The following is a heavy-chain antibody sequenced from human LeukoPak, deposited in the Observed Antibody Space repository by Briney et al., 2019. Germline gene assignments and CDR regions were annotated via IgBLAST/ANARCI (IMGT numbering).Heavy chain of an antibody. J-gene: IGHJ4*02. CDR3: ARDLGYSSGGRCDDS. Sequence: SETLSLTCAVSGGPISSSNWWSWVRQPPGKGLEWIGEIYHSGSTNYYPSLKSRVTILLDKSKNQFSLKLSSVTAADTAVYYCARDLGYSSGGRCDDSWGQGTLVTVSS. CDR2: IYHSGST. D-gene: IGHD2-15*01. V-gene: IGHV4-4*02. CDR1: GGPISSSNW.